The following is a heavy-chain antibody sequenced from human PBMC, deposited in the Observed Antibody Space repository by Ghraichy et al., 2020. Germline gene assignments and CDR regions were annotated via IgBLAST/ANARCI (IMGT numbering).Heavy chain of an antibody. CDR1: GGSSSGSN. CDR3: AGLRAAPNYWFFVR. Sequence: SETLSLSCAVYGGSSSGSNWSWIRRPPGKGLEWIGEIKHGGSTNYNPSLKSRVTISVDTSKNQFSLKLRSLTAADTAVYYCAGLRAAPNYWFFVRWGRGTLVTVSS. V-gene: IGHV4-34*01. D-gene: IGHD6-6*01. J-gene: IGHJ2*01. CDR2: IKHGGST.